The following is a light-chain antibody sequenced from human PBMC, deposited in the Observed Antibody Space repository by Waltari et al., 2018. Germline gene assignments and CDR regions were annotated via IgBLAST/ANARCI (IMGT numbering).Light chain of an antibody. Sequence: QSVLTQPPSASGTPRPRVTLPCSGSSPNIGRTYAFWYQQFPGTAPNPPIYRNYQRPSGVSDRFSGSKSGTSASLAISGLRSEDEADYYCATWDASLSGWVFGGGTQLTVL. CDR1: SPNIGRTY. CDR2: RNY. CDR3: ATWDASLSGWV. V-gene: IGLV1-47*01. J-gene: IGLJ3*02.